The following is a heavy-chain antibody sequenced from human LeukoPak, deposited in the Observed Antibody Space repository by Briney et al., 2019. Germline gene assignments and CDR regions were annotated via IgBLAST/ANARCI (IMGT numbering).Heavy chain of an antibody. CDR2: IYYSGST. CDR3: ARDEGGSYYIGLYFQH. Sequence: SETLSLTCTVSGGSISSYYWSWIRQPPGKGLEWIGYIYYSGSTNYNPSLKSRVTISVDTSKNQFSLKLSSVTAADTAVYYCARDEGGSYYIGLYFQHWGQGTLVTVSS. D-gene: IGHD3-10*01. V-gene: IGHV4-59*01. J-gene: IGHJ1*01. CDR1: GGSISSYY.